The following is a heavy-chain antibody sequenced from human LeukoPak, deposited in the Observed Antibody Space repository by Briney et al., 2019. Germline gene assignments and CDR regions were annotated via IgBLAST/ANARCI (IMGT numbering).Heavy chain of an antibody. J-gene: IGHJ4*02. V-gene: IGHV3-11*04. CDR1: GFTFSDYY. CDR3: ARDREVVTAVKDDY. Sequence: GSLRLSCAASGFTFSDYYMSWIRQAPGKGLEWVSYISSSGSTIYYADSVKGRFTISRDNAKNSLYLQMNSLRAEDTAVYYCARDREVVTAVKDDYWGQGTLVTVSS. D-gene: IGHD2-21*02. CDR2: ISSSGSTI.